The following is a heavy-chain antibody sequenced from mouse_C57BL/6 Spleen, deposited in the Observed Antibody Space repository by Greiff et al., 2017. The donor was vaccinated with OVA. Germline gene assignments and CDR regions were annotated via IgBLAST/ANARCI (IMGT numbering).Heavy chain of an antibody. V-gene: IGHV1-78*01. CDR2: IYPRDGST. D-gene: IGHD4-1*01. CDR3: ARSMRDSLGRTWFAY. Sequence: QVQQSDAELVKPGASVKISCKVSGYTFTDHTIHWMKQRPEQGLEWIGYIYPRDGSTKYNEKFKGKATLTADKSSSTAYMQLNSLTSEDSAVYFCARSMRDSLGRTWFAYWGQGTLVTVSA. CDR1: GYTFTDHT. J-gene: IGHJ3*01.